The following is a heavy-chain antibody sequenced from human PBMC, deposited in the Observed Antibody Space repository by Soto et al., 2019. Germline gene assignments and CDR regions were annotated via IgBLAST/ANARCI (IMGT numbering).Heavy chain of an antibody. V-gene: IGHV1-2*02. D-gene: IGHD3-10*01. CDR1: GYTFTGYY. CDR2: INPNSGGT. J-gene: IGHJ6*02. Sequence: ASVKVSCKASGYTFTGYYMRWVRQAPGQGLEWMGWINPNSGGTNYAQKFQGRVTMTRDTSISTAYMELSRLRSDDTAVYYCASPHGETYHYYYYYGMDVWGQGTTVTVSS. CDR3: ASPHGETYHYYYYYGMDV.